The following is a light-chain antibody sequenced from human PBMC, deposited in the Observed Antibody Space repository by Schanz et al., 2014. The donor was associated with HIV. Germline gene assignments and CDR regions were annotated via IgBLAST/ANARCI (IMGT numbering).Light chain of an antibody. CDR1: QTVSSSS. CDR2: GAS. Sequence: EIVLTQSPDTLSLSPGERATLSCRASQTVSSSSLAWYQQKPGQAPRLLIYGASSRATGIPDRFSGSESGTDFNLTIKKPENEDFAVYYCQHYGSSFGPGTKVDIK. CDR3: QHYGSS. V-gene: IGKV3-20*01. J-gene: IGKJ3*01.